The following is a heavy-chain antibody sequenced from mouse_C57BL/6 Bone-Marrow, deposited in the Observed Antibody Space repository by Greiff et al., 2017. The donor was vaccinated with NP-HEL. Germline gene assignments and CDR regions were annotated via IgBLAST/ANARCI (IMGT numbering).Heavy chain of an antibody. D-gene: IGHD1-1*02. V-gene: IGHV1-54*01. J-gene: IGHJ2*01. Sequence: QVQLQQSGAELVRPGTSVKVSCKASGYAFTNYLIEWVKQRPGQGLEWIGVINPGSGGTKYNEKFKGKATLTADKSSSTAYMQLSSLTSDDTAVYFCARSLCSFDYWGQGTTLTVSS. CDR1: GYAFTNYL. CDR2: INPGSGGT. CDR3: ARSLCSFDY.